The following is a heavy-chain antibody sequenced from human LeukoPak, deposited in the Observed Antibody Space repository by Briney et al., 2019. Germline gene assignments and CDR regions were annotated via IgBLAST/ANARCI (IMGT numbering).Heavy chain of an antibody. CDR1: GGSISSYY. CDR3: ARLLGESGAAGRFDP. V-gene: IGHV4-59*08. CDR2: IYYSGTT. J-gene: IGHJ5*02. Sequence: KASETLSLTCSVSGGSISSYYWSWIRQPPGKGLEWIGNIYYSGTTNYNPSLKSRVTISVVKSKNHFSLNLSSVTAADTAVYYCARLLGESGAAGRFDPWGQGTLVTVSS. D-gene: IGHD5-12*01.